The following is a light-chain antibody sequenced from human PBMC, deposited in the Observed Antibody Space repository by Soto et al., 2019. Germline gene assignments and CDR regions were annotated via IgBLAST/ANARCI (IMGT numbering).Light chain of an antibody. J-gene: IGKJ4*01. Sequence: IVLTQSPGTLSLSPGERASLSCRASQNVNTFLAWYQQKPGQSPRLLIYDASSRATGIPARFSGSGSGTDFTLTISSLEPEDFAIYYCQQRYNWPLTFGAGTRVEI. V-gene: IGKV3-11*01. CDR1: QNVNTF. CDR3: QQRYNWPLT. CDR2: DAS.